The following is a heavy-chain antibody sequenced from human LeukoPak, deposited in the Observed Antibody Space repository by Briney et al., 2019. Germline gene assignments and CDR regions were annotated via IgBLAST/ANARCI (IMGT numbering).Heavy chain of an antibody. D-gene: IGHD3-16*01. CDR2: ISSSGSTI. V-gene: IGHV3-11*01. Sequence: AGGSLRLSCAASGFTFSDYYMSWIRQAPGKGLEWVSYISSSGSTIYYADSVKGRFTISRDNAKNSLYLQMNSLRAEDTAVYYCARGRVWGINWFDPWGQGTLVTVSS. J-gene: IGHJ5*02. CDR3: ARGRVWGINWFDP. CDR1: GFTFSDYY.